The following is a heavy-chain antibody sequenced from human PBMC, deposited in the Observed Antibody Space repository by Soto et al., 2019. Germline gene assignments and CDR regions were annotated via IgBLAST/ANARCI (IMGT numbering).Heavy chain of an antibody. Sequence: QVQLQESGPGLVKPSQTLSLTCTVSGGSISSGGYYWTWIRQHPGKGLERIGYNYYSGITYYNPSLKSRVTISLATSKNQFSLKLSSVTVAETAVYYCARGSSIAGLYYGMDVWGQGTTVTVSS. V-gene: IGHV4-31*03. CDR1: GGSISSGGYY. CDR2: NYYSGIT. D-gene: IGHD6-6*01. J-gene: IGHJ6*02. CDR3: ARGSSIAGLYYGMDV.